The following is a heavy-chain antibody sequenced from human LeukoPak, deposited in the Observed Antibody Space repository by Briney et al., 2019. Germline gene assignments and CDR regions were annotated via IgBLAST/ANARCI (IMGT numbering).Heavy chain of an antibody. CDR1: GFTVSSNY. J-gene: IGHJ4*02. CDR2: IYSGGST. D-gene: IGHD2-15*01. CDR3: ARVVGYCSGGNCYAYYFDY. V-gene: IGHV3-53*01. Sequence: PGGSLRLSCAASGFTVSSNYMSWVRQAPGKGLEWVSVIYSGGSTYYADSVKGRFTNSRDNSKNTLYLQMNSLRAEDTAVYYCARVVGYCSGGNCYAYYFDYWGQGTLVTVSS.